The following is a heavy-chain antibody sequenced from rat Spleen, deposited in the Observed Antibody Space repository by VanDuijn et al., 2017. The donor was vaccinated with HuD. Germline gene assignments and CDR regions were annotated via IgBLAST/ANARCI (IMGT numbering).Heavy chain of an antibody. V-gene: IGHV5S13*01. CDR2: ISAGGDNT. CDR1: GFSLNNYG. Sequence: VQLKESGPGLVQPSQTLSLTCTVSGFSLNNYGVIWVRQPPGKGLEWVAYISAGGDNTYYRDSVKGRFTISRDNAKSTLYLQLDSLRSEDTATYFCTRGTYFRHWGQGVMVTVSS. D-gene: IGHD4-6*01. CDR3: TRGTYFRH. J-gene: IGHJ2*01.